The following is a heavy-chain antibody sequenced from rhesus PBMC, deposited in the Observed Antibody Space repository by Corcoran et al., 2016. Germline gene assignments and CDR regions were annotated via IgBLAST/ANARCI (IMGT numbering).Heavy chain of an antibody. D-gene: IGHD6-31*01. V-gene: IGHV2S1*01. CDR2: IYWDDDK. CDR1: GFSLSTSGMG. CDR3: ARVPYSSGWYGDFDF. J-gene: IGHJ4*01. Sequence: QVTLKESGPALVKPTQTLTLTCTFSGFSLSTSGMGVGWIRQPPGKALEWLASIYWDDDKYYSTSQKSRPTISKDTSKNQVVRTMTDMDPVDTATYYCARVPYSSGWYGDFDFWGQGVLVTVSS.